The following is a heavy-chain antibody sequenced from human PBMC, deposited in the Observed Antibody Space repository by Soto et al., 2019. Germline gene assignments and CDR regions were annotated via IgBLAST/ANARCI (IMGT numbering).Heavy chain of an antibody. CDR1: GGSFSSYT. CDR3: ASDSITMVRGATNMDV. CDR2: IIPILGIA. V-gene: IGHV1-69*02. Sequence: SVKVSFKASGGSFSSYTISWVRQAPGQGLEWMGRIIPILGIANYAQKFQGRVTITADKSTSTAYMELSSLRSEDTAVYYCASDSITMVRGATNMDVWGQGTTVTVSS. J-gene: IGHJ6*02. D-gene: IGHD3-10*01.